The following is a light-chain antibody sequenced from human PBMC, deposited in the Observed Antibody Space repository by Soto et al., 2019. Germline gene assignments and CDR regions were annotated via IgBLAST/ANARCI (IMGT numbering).Light chain of an antibody. V-gene: IGLV2-11*01. Sequence: QSALTQPRSVSGSPGQSVTITCTGTSSDVGGYNYVSWYQPHPGKAPKLMIYDVSKRPSGVPDRFSGSKSGNTASLTIAGLQAEYEGDYYCGSDAGSFGYVFGTGTKLTVL. CDR3: GSDAGSFGYV. CDR2: DVS. J-gene: IGLJ1*01. CDR1: SSDVGGYNY.